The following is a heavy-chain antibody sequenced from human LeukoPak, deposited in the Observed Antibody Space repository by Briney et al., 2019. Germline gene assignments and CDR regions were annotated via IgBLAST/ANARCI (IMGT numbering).Heavy chain of an antibody. J-gene: IGHJ4*02. CDR1: GFTFSSYA. CDR3: AKPPHSGYYSPFDY. V-gene: IGHV3-23*01. Sequence: GGSLRLSCAASGFTFSSYAMSWVRQAPGKGLEWVSAISGSGGSTYYADSVKGRFTISRDNSKNTLHLQMNSLRAEDTAVYYCAKPPHSGYYSPFDYWGQGTLVTVSS. D-gene: IGHD3-22*01. CDR2: ISGSGGST.